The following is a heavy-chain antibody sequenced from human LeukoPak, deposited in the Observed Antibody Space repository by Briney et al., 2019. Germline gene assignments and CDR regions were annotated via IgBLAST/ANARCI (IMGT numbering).Heavy chain of an antibody. CDR3: ASVKPEEWLMTGWFDP. J-gene: IGHJ5*02. CDR1: GYTFTGYY. CDR2: INPNSGGT. V-gene: IGHV1-2*06. Sequence: ASVKVSCKASGYTFTGYYMHWVRQAPGRGLEWMGRINPNSGGTNYAQKFQGRVTMTRDTSISTAYMELSRLRSDDTAVYYCASVKPEEWLMTGWFDPWGQGTLVTVSS. D-gene: IGHD1-14*01.